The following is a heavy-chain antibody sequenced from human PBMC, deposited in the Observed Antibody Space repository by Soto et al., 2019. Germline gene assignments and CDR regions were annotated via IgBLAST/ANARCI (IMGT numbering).Heavy chain of an antibody. CDR2: MNPNSGNT. V-gene: IGHV1-8*01. CDR1: GYTFTSYD. D-gene: IGHD3-22*01. Sequence: VASVKVSCKASGYTFTSYDINWVRQATGQGLEWMGWMNPNSGNTGYAQKFQGRVTMTRNTSISTAYMELGRLRSDDTAVYYCARRVVNNYYDSSGYYHLDYWGQGTLVTVSS. J-gene: IGHJ4*02. CDR3: ARRVVNNYYDSSGYYHLDY.